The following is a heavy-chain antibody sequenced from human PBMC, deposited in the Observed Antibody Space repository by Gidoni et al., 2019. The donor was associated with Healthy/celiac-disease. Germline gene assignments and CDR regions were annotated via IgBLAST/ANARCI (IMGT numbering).Heavy chain of an antibody. V-gene: IGHV3-23*01. D-gene: IGHD3-16*01. CDR1: GFTFSSYA. CDR3: AKRGVYGGNPFGDWYFDL. J-gene: IGHJ2*01. Sequence: EVQLLESGGGLVQPGGSLRLSCAASGFTFSSYAMSWVRQAPGKGLEWVSAISGSGGSTYYADSVKGRFTISRDNSKNTLYLQMNSLRAEDTAVYYCAKRGVYGGNPFGDWYFDLWGRGTLVTVSS. CDR2: ISGSGGST.